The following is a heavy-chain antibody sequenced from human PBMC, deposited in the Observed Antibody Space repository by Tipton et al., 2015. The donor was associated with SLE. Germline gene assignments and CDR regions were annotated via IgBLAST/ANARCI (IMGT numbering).Heavy chain of an antibody. D-gene: IGHD5-24*01. CDR3: ARMRGGYNAHH. CDR1: GGSVSSGNYY. Sequence: TLSLTCTVSGGSVSSGNYYWGWIRQSPGKGLEWIGNIYPSGTTYYNPSLESRVTISVDTSKNQFSLKVKSVTTADTAVYYCARMRGGYNAHHWGQGILVTVSS. J-gene: IGHJ5*02. CDR2: IYPSGTT. V-gene: IGHV4-39*07.